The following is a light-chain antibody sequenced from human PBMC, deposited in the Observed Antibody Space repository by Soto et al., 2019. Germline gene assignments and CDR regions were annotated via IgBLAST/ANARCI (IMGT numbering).Light chain of an antibody. V-gene: IGKV3-20*01. J-gene: IGKJ1*01. CDR1: QSVRNSY. CDR2: GAS. Sequence: DIVLMQSPGTLSLSPGERATLSCRASQSVRNSYLAWYQQKPGQAPRLLIYGASSRATGIPDRFSGSGSGTDFTLTISRLEPEDLAVYYCQQYGSSSTFGQGTKVEIK. CDR3: QQYGSSST.